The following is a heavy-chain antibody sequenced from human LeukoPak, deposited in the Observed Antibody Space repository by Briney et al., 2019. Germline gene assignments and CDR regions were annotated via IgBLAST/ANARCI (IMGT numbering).Heavy chain of an antibody. V-gene: IGHV6-1*01. D-gene: IGHD6-13*01. CDR2: TYHRSRWYH. J-gene: IGHJ3*02. CDR3: AYSSSLMPDTYNI. Sequence: SQTLSLTCAISGASVSSNSATWDWIRQSPSGGLEWLGRTYHRSRWYHDYAVSVKSPITINAETSKNQFSLQLTSVIAEDTAVYFCAYSSSLMPDTYNIWGQGTMVIVSS. CDR1: GASVSSNSAT.